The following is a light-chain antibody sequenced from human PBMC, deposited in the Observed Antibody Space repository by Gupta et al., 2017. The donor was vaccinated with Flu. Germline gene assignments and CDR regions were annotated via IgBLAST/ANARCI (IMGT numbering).Light chain of an antibody. CDR3: QQYYDTPT. CDR2: WAS. CDR1: QSVLYSSNNKNY. V-gene: IGKV4-1*01. Sequence: VVSHSADSLAVSLGERATINCKSSQSVLYSSNNKNYLAWYQKKAGQPPKLLIYWASTRESGVPDRFSGSGSGTDFTLTISSLQAEDVALYYCQQYYDTPTFGQGTRLEIK. J-gene: IGKJ5*01.